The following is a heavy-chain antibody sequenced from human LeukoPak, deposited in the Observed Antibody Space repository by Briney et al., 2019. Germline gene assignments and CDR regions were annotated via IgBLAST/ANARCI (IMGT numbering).Heavy chain of an antibody. J-gene: IGHJ4*02. Sequence: GASVKVSCKASGYTFTAYYMHWVRQAPGQGLEWMGWIDSKNGDTKYAQKFQSRLIITRDTSIGIAYMELRSLISDDTAVYYCASEAYCSGGRCSVPRVASWGQGTPVTVSS. CDR3: ASEAYCSGGRCSVPRVAS. D-gene: IGHD2-15*01. CDR2: IDSKNGDT. V-gene: IGHV1-2*02. CDR1: GYTFTAYY.